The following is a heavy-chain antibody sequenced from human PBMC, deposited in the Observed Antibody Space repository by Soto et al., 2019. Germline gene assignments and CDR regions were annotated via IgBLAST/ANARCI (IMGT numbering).Heavy chain of an antibody. CDR2: INHSGST. J-gene: IGHJ6*02. CDR1: GGSFSGYY. D-gene: IGHD3-10*01. V-gene: IGHV4-34*01. Sequence: SETLSLTCAVYGGSFSGYYWSWIRQPPGKGLEWIGEINHSGSTNYNPSLKSRVTISVDTSKNQFSLKLSSVTAADTAVYYCARGPRKDGSGSYYNGYYYYYGLDVWGQGTTVTVSS. CDR3: ARGPRKDGSGSYYNGYYYYYGLDV.